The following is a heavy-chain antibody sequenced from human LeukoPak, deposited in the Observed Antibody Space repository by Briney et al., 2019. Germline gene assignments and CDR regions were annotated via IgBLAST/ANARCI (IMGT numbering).Heavy chain of an antibody. J-gene: IGHJ3*02. Sequence: SDTLSLTCAVYGGSFSGYYWSWIRQPPGKGLEWIGEINHSGSTNYNPSLKSRVTISVDTSKNQFSLKLSSVTAADTAVYYCAAYGQDAFDIWGQGTMVTVSS. CDR1: GGSFSGYY. CDR2: INHSGST. CDR3: AAYGQDAFDI. V-gene: IGHV4-34*01. D-gene: IGHD4-17*01.